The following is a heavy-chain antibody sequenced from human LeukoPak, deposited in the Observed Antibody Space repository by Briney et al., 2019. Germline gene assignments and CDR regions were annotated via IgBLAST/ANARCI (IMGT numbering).Heavy chain of an antibody. CDR3: ARSYASSGLDH. J-gene: IGHJ4*02. Sequence: SETLSLTCTVSGYSITSIYYWGWIRQPPGKGLEWIGSIHHSGDTAYNPSLKTRFTISVDTSKRQFSLKLSSVTAADTAVYYCARSYASSGLDHWGQGTLVTASS. V-gene: IGHV4-38-2*02. CDR2: IHHSGDT. D-gene: IGHD3-16*01. CDR1: GYSITSIYY.